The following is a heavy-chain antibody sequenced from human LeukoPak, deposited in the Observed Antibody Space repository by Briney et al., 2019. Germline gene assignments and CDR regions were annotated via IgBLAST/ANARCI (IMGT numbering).Heavy chain of an antibody. CDR1: GFTFSNYD. CDR2: ISYDGSNK. V-gene: IGHV3-33*01. D-gene: IGHD6-19*01. CDR3: ARGLYINGWYYFDY. Sequence: QSGGPLRLSCAASGFTFSNYDMHWVRQAPGKGLEWVALISYDGSNKNYADSVKGRFTISSDNSKNTLFLQMNSLRAEDTAVYYCARGLYINGWYYFDYWGEGTLVTVSS. J-gene: IGHJ4*02.